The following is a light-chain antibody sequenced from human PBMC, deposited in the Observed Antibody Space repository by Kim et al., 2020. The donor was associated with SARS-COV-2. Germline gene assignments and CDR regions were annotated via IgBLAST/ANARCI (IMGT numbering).Light chain of an antibody. J-gene: IGKJ4*01. Sequence: VSPGEAATPSCRASQSPSNNFAWYQQKPGQAPRLIIFATSTRATGIPARFSGSGSGTEFTLTINSLQSEDFAVYYCEQYNSWPPTFGGGTKVDIK. CDR1: QSPSNN. V-gene: IGKV3-15*01. CDR2: ATS. CDR3: EQYNSWPPT.